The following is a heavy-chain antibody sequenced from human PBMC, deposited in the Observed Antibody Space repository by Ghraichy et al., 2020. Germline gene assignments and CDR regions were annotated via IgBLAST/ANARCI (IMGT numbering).Heavy chain of an antibody. J-gene: IGHJ5*02. CDR2: INHSGST. D-gene: IGHD2-15*01. CDR3: ARGDVVVVAATPNNWFDP. V-gene: IGHV4-34*01. CDR1: GGSFSGYY. Sequence: SETLSLTCAVYGGSFSGYYWSWIRQPPGKGLEWIGEINHSGSTNYNPSLKSRVTISVDTSKNQFSLKLSSVTAADTAVYYCARGDVVVVAATPNNWFDPWGQGTLVTVSS.